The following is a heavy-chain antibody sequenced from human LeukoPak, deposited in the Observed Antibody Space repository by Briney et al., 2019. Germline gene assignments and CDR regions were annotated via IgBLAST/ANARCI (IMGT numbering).Heavy chain of an antibody. V-gene: IGHV4-4*02. CDR2: IYHSGSA. CDR1: GGSISSSNW. D-gene: IGHD6-13*01. Sequence: SETLSLTCAVSGGSISSSNWWSWVRQPPGKGLEWIGEIYHSGSANYNPSLKSRVPISVDKSKNQFSLKLSSVTAADTAVYYCATTTSYISSDFDYWGQGTLVTVSS. CDR3: ATTTSYISSDFDY. J-gene: IGHJ4*02.